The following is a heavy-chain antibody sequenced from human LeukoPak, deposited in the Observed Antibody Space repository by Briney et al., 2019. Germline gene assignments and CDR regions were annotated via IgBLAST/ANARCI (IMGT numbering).Heavy chain of an antibody. V-gene: IGHV3-9*01. D-gene: IGHD3-3*01. Sequence: PGRSLRLSCAASGFTFDDYAMHWVRQAPGKGLEWVSGISWNSGSICYADSVKGRFTISRDNAKNSLYLQMNSLRAEDTALYYCAKEGGATIFGVVISGYGMDVWGQGTTVTVSS. CDR1: GFTFDDYA. CDR2: ISWNSGSI. CDR3: AKEGGATIFGVVISGYGMDV. J-gene: IGHJ6*02.